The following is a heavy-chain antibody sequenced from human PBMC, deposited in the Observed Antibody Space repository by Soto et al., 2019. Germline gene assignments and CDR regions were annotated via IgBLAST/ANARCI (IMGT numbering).Heavy chain of an antibody. CDR1: GFTFSSYG. CDR2: IWYDGSNK. J-gene: IGHJ6*02. CDR3: ARAYYSSSWYTMGSQYYYYYYGMDV. Sequence: PGGSLRLSCAASGFTFSSYGMHWVRQAPGKGLEWVAVIWYDGSNKYYADSVKGRFTISRDNSRNTLYLQMNSLRAEDTAVYYCARAYYSSSWYTMGSQYYYYYYGMDVWGQGTTVTVSS. V-gene: IGHV3-33*01. D-gene: IGHD6-13*01.